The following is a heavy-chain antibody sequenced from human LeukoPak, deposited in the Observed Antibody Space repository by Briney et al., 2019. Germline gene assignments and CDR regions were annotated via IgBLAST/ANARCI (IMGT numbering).Heavy chain of an antibody. D-gene: IGHD5-24*01. Sequence: SETLSLTCTVSGGSISSYYWSWIRQPPGKGLEWIGYIYYSGSTNYNPSLKSRVTISADTSKNQFSLKLSSVTAADTAVYYCAREVEMATIHRPFDYWGQGTLVTVSS. CDR1: GGSISSYY. CDR2: IYYSGST. V-gene: IGHV4-59*12. J-gene: IGHJ4*02. CDR3: AREVEMATIHRPFDY.